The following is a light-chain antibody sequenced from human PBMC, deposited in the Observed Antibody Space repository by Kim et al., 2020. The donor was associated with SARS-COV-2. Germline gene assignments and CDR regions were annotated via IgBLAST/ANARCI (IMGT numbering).Light chain of an antibody. Sequence: QSVTISCSGISRGVGDYPYVSWYQQHPGKAPTLLIYEVKYRPSGVPDRFSGAKSGNTASLTVSRLQAEDEADYYCSSSAGSNNLVFGGGTTLTVL. CDR2: EVK. J-gene: IGLJ3*02. CDR3: SSSAGSNNLV. V-gene: IGLV2-8*01. CDR1: SRGVGDYPY.